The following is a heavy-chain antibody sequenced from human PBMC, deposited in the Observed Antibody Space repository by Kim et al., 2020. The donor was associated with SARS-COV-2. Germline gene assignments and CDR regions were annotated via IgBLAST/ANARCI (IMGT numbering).Heavy chain of an antibody. Sequence: NPYLNSRVTISIDTSKNQFSLQLSSVTAADTAVYYCARGPPIGGGDCYSHWGQGTLVTVSS. V-gene: IGHV4-30-2*05. CDR3: ARGPPIGGGDCYSH. J-gene: IGHJ4*02. D-gene: IGHD2-21*02.